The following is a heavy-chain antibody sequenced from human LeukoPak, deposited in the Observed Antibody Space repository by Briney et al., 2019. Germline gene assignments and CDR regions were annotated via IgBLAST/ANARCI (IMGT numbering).Heavy chain of an antibody. J-gene: IGHJ6*03. CDR3: ARDPYYYYYMDV. CDR1: GGSISSSSYY. Sequence: SETLSLTCTVSGGSISSSSYYWGWIRQPPGKGLEWIGSIYYSGSTYYNPSLKSRVTISVDTSKNQFSLKLSSVTAADTAVYYCARDPYYYYYMDVWGKGTTVTVSS. V-gene: IGHV4-39*07. CDR2: IYYSGST.